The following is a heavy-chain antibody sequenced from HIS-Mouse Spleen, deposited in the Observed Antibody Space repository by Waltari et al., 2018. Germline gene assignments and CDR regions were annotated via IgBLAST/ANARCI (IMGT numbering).Heavy chain of an antibody. J-gene: IGHJ3*02. CDR3: AKDLKENDAFDS. CDR1: GFTFDDYA. CDR2: ISWNSGSI. V-gene: IGHV3-9*01. Sequence: EVQLVESGGGLVQPGRSLRLSCAASGFTFDDYAMHWVRQAPGKGMGGVSGISWNSGSIGYADSVKGRFTIARDNAKNSLYLQMNSLRAEDTALYYCAKDLKENDAFDSWGQGTMVTVSS.